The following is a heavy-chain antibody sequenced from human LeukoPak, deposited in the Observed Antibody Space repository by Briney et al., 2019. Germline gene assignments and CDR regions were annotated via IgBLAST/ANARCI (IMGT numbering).Heavy chain of an antibody. D-gene: IGHD5-12*01. CDR1: GFTFSSYA. CDR2: ISGSGGST. J-gene: IGHJ4*02. V-gene: IGHV3-23*01. CDR3: ASERGYSGYESDY. Sequence: PGGSLRLSCAASGFTFSSYAMSWVRQAPGKGLEWVSAISGSGGSTYYADSVKGRFTISRDNAKNSLYLQMNSLRAEDTAVYYCASERGYSGYESDYWGQGTLVTVSS.